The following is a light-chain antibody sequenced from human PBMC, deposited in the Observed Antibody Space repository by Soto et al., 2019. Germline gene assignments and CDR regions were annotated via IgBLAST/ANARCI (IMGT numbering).Light chain of an antibody. CDR3: QQRHMWPIT. Sequence: VFAQSPGTLSLFPEEIATLSFRAIQSVSNNYLAWYQQKPGQAPRLLIYGASTRATGIPPRFSGSGSGTDFTLTISSLEPEDSAVYYCQQRHMWPITFGQGTRLEI. CDR2: GAS. J-gene: IGKJ5*01. V-gene: IGKV3D-20*02. CDR1: QSVSNNY.